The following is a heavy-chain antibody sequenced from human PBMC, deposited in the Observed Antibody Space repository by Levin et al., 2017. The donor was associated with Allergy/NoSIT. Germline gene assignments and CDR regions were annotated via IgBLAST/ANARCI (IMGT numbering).Heavy chain of an antibody. D-gene: IGHD3-3*01. CDR1: GFTFGDYA. Sequence: GESLKISCTASGFTFGDYAMSWVRQAPGKGLEWVGFIRSKAYGGTTEYAASVKGRFTISRDDSKSIAYLQMNSLKTEDTAVYYCTRESSITIFGVATSLDAFDIWGQGTMVTVSS. V-gene: IGHV3-49*04. J-gene: IGHJ3*02. CDR3: TRESSITIFGVATSLDAFDI. CDR2: IRSKAYGGTT.